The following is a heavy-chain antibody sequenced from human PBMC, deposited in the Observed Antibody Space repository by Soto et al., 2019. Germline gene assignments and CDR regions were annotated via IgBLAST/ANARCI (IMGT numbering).Heavy chain of an antibody. CDR2: ISGSGGST. CDR3: AKRNYGSEFDY. J-gene: IGHJ4*02. V-gene: IGHV3-23*01. CDR1: GFTFSSYA. Sequence: EVQLLESGGGLVQPGGSLRLSCAASGFTFSSYAMNWVRQAPGKGLEWVSVISGSGGSTYYADSGKGRFTISRDNFKITLYLQMNSLRAEDTAVYYCAKRNYGSEFDYWGQGTLVTVSS. D-gene: IGHD3-10*01.